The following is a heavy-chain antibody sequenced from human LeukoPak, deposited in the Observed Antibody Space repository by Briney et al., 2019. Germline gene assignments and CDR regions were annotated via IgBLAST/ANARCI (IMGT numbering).Heavy chain of an antibody. CDR3: ARDPGSYSGYDYWYFDL. CDR2: IGTAGDT. Sequence: TGGSLRLSCAASGFTFSSYDMRWVRQATGKGLEWVSAIGTAGDTYYPGSVKGRFTISRENAKNSLYLQMNSLRAGDTAVYYCARDPGSYSGYDYWYFDLWGRGTLVTVSS. D-gene: IGHD5-12*01. V-gene: IGHV3-13*04. J-gene: IGHJ2*01. CDR1: GFTFSSYD.